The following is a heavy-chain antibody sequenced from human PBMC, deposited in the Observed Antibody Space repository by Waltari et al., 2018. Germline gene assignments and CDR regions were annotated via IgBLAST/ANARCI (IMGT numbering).Heavy chain of an antibody. CDR3: ARELIWPGELGPFDL. Sequence: EVQLVQSGTQVKKPGESLRISCKASGYSFSSYWIGWVRQMPGKGMEGMGFIFPRDSDTRHTPSSQGRVTIPADKSTGTAYLQFSSLTASDTAMYFCARELIWPGELGPFDLWGQGTFVSVSS. CDR2: IFPRDSDT. J-gene: IGHJ3*01. CDR1: GYSFSSYW. V-gene: IGHV5-51*01. D-gene: IGHD1-26*01.